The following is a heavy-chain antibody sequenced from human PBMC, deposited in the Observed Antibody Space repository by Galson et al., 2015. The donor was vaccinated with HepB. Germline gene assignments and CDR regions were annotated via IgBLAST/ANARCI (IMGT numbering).Heavy chain of an antibody. CDR2: ISYDGSNK. D-gene: IGHD6-19*01. Sequence: SLRLSCAASGFTFSSYAMHWVRQAPGKGLEWVAVISYDGSNKYYADSVKGRFTISRDNSKNTLYLQMNSLRAEDTAVYYCAREIAVAGTFGMDVWG. J-gene: IGHJ6*01. CDR1: GFTFSSYA. V-gene: IGHV3-30-3*01. CDR3: AREIAVAGTFGMDV.